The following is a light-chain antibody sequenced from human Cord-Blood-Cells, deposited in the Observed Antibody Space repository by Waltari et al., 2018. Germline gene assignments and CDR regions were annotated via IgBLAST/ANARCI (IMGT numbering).Light chain of an antibody. J-gene: IGLJ1*01. Sequence: QSALTQPASVSGSPGPSITIPCTGTSRHVGSYNLVSWYQQHPGKAPKLMIYEVSKRPSGVSNRFSGSKSGNTASLTISGLQAEDEADYYCCSYAGSSTFVFGTGTKVTVL. CDR2: EVS. CDR3: CSYAGSSTFV. CDR1: SRHVGSYNL. V-gene: IGLV2-23*02.